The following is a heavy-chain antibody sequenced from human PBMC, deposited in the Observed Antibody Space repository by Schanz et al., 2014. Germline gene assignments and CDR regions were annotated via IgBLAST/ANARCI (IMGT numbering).Heavy chain of an antibody. D-gene: IGHD2-15*01. CDR1: GFTFSSYA. J-gene: IGHJ6*02. V-gene: IGHV3-21*04. CDR3: AKGMGYCSGGTCYDYYYYGLDV. Sequence: VQLLQFGGGVVQPGRSLRLSCAASGFTFSSYAMHWVRQAPGKGLEWVSSISSSGSYIHYADSVKGRFTISRDNSENTLYLQMNSLSADDTAVFYCAKGMGYCSGGTCYDYYYYGLDVWGQGTTVTVSS. CDR2: ISSSGSYI.